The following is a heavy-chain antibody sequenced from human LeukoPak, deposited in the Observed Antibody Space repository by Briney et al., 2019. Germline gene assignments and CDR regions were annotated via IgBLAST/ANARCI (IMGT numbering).Heavy chain of an antibody. Sequence: SETLSLTCTVSGGSISSYYWSWIRQPAGKGLEWIGRIYTSGSTNYNPSLKSRVTMSVDTSKNQFSLKLSSVTAADTAVYYCARVMWELLYDAFDIWGQGTMVTVSS. CDR1: GGSISSYY. J-gene: IGHJ3*02. V-gene: IGHV4-4*07. CDR3: ARVMWELLYDAFDI. D-gene: IGHD1-26*01. CDR2: IYTSGST.